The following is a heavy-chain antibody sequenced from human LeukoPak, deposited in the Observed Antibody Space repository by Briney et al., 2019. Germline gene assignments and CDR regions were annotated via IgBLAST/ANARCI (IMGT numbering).Heavy chain of an antibody. Sequence: ASVTVSCKASGGTFSNYAINWVRQAPGQGLEWMGWIIPIFGTANYAQKFQGRVTITADKSTSTVYMELNSLKSEDTAVYYCARGWDYDSGGRPTAYVYWGQGTLVTVSS. CDR1: GGTFSNYA. CDR3: ARGWDYDSGGRPTAYVY. D-gene: IGHD3-22*01. V-gene: IGHV1-69*06. CDR2: IIPIFGTA. J-gene: IGHJ4*02.